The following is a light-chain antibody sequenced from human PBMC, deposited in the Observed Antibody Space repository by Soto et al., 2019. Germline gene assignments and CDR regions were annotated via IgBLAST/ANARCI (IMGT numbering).Light chain of an antibody. CDR3: QQYNSYPWT. V-gene: IGKV1-5*01. CDR2: DAS. CDR1: QSISTW. Sequence: DIQMTQSPSTLSASVGDRVTLTCRASQSISTWLAWFLQKQGKAPKLLIYDASILESGVPSRFSGYGSGTELTITIRSLQPDDCETYDCQQYNSYPWTFGQGTKVDIK. J-gene: IGKJ1*01.